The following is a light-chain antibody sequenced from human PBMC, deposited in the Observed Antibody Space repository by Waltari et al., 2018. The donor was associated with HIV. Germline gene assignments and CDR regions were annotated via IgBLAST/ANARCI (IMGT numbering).Light chain of an antibody. V-gene: IGLV1-47*01. CDR3: GAWDDSLSGSWV. CDR1: SSNIGSDY. CDR2: RNN. Sequence: QSVLTQPPSASGTPGQRVTISCSGSSSNIGSDYVYWYQQLPGTAPKLLIYRNNQRPSGVPDRCSGSKSGTSASLAISGLRAEDEADYYCGAWDDSLSGSWVFGGGTKLTVL. J-gene: IGLJ3*02.